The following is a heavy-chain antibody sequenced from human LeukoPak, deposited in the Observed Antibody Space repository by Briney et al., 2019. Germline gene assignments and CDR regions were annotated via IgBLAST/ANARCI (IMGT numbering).Heavy chain of an antibody. CDR1: GFIFSSYS. Sequence: GALLLSCDASGFIFSSYSMKWVRRAPGKGPEGVSSISDRGDYIHYADSVKGRFTISRDNANISLFLQMNSLRAEDTAVYYCVRDKGMVTAMGYSYYYAMDVWGQGTTVTVSS. J-gene: IGHJ6*02. CDR2: ISDRGDYI. V-gene: IGHV3-21*01. CDR3: VRDKGMVTAMGYSYYYAMDV. D-gene: IGHD2-21*02.